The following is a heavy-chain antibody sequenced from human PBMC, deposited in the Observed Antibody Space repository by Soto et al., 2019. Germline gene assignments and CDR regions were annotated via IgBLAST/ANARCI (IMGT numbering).Heavy chain of an antibody. J-gene: IGHJ5*02. CDR1: GYTFTSYG. CDR3: ARDREYNWNYNWFDP. CDR2: ISTYNGNT. D-gene: IGHD1-1*01. V-gene: IGHV1-18*01. Sequence: ASVKVSCKASGYTFTSYGISWVRQAPGQGLEWMGWISTYNGNTNFTQKLQGRVTMTTDTSTSTAYMELRSLRSDDTAVYYCARDREYNWNYNWFDPRGQGTLVTVSS.